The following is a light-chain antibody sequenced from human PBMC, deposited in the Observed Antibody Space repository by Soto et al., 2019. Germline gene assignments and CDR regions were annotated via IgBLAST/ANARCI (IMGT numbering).Light chain of an antibody. CDR1: SSNIGAGYD. CDR3: QSYDSSLRGV. CDR2: GNS. V-gene: IGLV1-40*01. Sequence: QSVLTQPPSVSGAPGQRVTISCTGSSSNIGAGYDVHWYQQLPGTAPKLHIYGNSNRPSGVPDRFSGSKSGTSASLAITGLQAEDEADYYCQSYDSSLRGVFGTGTKVTVL. J-gene: IGLJ1*01.